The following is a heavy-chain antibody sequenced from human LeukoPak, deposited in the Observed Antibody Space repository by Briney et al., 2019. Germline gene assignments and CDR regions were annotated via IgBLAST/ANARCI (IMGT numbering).Heavy chain of an antibody. Sequence: GGSLRLSCAASGFTFSSYGMHWVRQAPGKGLEWVAVISYDGSNKYYADSVKGQFTISRDNSKNTLYLQMNSLRAEDTAVYYCAKGRRIAAAPFDYWGQGTLVTVSS. D-gene: IGHD6-13*01. CDR1: GFTFSSYG. CDR2: ISYDGSNK. CDR3: AKGRRIAAAPFDY. J-gene: IGHJ4*02. V-gene: IGHV3-30*18.